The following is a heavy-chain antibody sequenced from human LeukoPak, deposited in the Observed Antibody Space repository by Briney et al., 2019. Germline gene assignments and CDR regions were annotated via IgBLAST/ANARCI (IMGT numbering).Heavy chain of an antibody. V-gene: IGHV3-9*01. Sequence: GRSLSLSCAASGFTFDDYGMHWVRQAPGKGLEWVSSISWNTGNIGYADSVKGRFTISRDNAKNFLYLQMNSLRTEDTALYYCAKGSFGVVIINILDYWGQGTLVTVSS. CDR2: ISWNTGNI. CDR1: GFTFDDYG. J-gene: IGHJ4*02. D-gene: IGHD3-3*01. CDR3: AKGSFGVVIINILDY.